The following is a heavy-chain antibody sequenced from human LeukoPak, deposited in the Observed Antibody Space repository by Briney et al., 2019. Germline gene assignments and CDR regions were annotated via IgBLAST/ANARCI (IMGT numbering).Heavy chain of an antibody. D-gene: IGHD1-26*01. CDR3: ARDPSIVGANYFDY. Sequence: SETLSLTCTVSGGSISSSSYYWSWIRQPPGKGLEWIGYIYYSGSTNYNPSLKSRVTISVDTSKNQFSLKLSSVTAADTAVYYCARDPSIVGANYFDYWGQGTLVTVSS. V-gene: IGHV4-61*01. CDR1: GGSISSSSYY. CDR2: IYYSGST. J-gene: IGHJ4*02.